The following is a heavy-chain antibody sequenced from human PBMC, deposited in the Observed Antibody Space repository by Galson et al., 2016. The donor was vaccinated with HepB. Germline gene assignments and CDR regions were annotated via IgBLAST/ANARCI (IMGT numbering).Heavy chain of an antibody. Sequence: SVKVSCKASGYTFTSFDINWVRQVPGQGLEWMGWMNPRDGGSGSIQTFQGRVTLTRDISTSTAYMQLSSLTSDDSAIYFCTRARGSGFGLVPDYWGPGTLISVSS. V-gene: IGHV1-8*01. J-gene: IGHJ4*02. CDR2: MNPRDGGS. D-gene: IGHD3-3*01. CDR1: GYTFTSFD. CDR3: TRARGSGFGLVPDY.